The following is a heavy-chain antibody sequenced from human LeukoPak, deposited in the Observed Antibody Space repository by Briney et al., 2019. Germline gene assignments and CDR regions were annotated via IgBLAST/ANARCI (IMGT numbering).Heavy chain of an antibody. CDR1: GFTFSSYE. D-gene: IGHD6-6*01. J-gene: IGHJ4*02. Sequence: GGSLRLSCAASGFTFSSYEMSWVRQVPGKGLEWVSYISSSGSAIYYADSVKGRFTISRDNAKNSLYLQMNSLRAEDTGVYYCARGARPIDYWGQGTLVTVSS. CDR2: ISSSGSAI. CDR3: ARGARPIDY. V-gene: IGHV3-48*03.